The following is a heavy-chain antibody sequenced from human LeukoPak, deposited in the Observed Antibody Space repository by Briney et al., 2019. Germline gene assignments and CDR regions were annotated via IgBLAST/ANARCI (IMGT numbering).Heavy chain of an antibody. D-gene: IGHD3-10*01. CDR3: ARVTYYYASGSLAVYYFDY. V-gene: IGHV3-74*01. CDR1: GFTFSSYW. CDR2: IYRDGSST. Sequence: AGGSLRLSCAASGFTFSSYWMHWVRQAPGKGLVWVLRIYRDGSSTTYADSARGRFTISRAHAKNTLYLQMNRLRAEVTAVYSGARVTYYYASGSLAVYYFDYWGQGTLVTVSS. J-gene: IGHJ4*02.